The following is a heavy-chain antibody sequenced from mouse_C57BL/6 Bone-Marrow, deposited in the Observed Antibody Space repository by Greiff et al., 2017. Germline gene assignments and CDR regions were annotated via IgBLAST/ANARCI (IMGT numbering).Heavy chain of an antibody. CDR1: GYTFTSYW. J-gene: IGHJ2*01. Sequence: VQLQQSGTVLARPGASVKMSCKTSGYTFTSYWMHWVKQRPGQGLEWIGAIYPGNSDTSYNQKFKGKAKMTAFTSASTAYMELSSLTNEDSAVYYCTRFSYDYPWYFDYWGQGTTLTVSS. D-gene: IGHD2-4*01. V-gene: IGHV1-5*01. CDR2: IYPGNSDT. CDR3: TRFSYDYPWYFDY.